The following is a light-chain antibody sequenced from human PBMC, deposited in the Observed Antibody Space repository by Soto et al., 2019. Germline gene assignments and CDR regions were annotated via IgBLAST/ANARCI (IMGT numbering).Light chain of an antibody. V-gene: IGKV4-1*01. CDR3: QQYYSTPFT. CDR1: QSVLYSSNNKNY. CDR2: WAS. J-gene: IGKJ3*01. Sequence: DIVMTQSPDSLAVSLGERATINCKSSQSVLYSSNNKNYLAWYQQKPGQPPKVLIYWASTRESGVPDRFSGSGSGTDFTLTISNLQAEDVAVYYCQQYYSTPFTFGPGTKVDIK.